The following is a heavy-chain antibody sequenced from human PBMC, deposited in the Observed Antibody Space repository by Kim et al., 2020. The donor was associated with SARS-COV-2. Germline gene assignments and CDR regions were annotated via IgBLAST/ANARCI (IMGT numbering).Heavy chain of an antibody. CDR3: AKGVLTIAD. D-gene: IGHD3-3*01. Sequence: GDTTYYADSWKGRFTISRENSKSTLYVQMNSLRAEDTAIYYCAKGVLTIADWGQGTLVTVSS. J-gene: IGHJ4*02. V-gene: IGHV3-23*01. CDR2: GDTT.